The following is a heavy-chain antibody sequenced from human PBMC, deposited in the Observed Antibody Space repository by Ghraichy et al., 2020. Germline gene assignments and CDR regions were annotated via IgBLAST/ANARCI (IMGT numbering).Heavy chain of an antibody. V-gene: IGHV4-61*02. CDR1: GGSISSGSYY. CDR3: AREYSGFSDY. J-gene: IGHJ4*02. Sequence: SETLSLTCTVSGGSISSGSYYWSWIRQPAGKGLEWIGRIYTSGSTNYNPSLKSRVTISVDTSKNQFSLKLSSVTAADTAVYYCAREYSGFSDYWGQGTLVTVSS. D-gene: IGHD2-15*01. CDR2: IYTSGST.